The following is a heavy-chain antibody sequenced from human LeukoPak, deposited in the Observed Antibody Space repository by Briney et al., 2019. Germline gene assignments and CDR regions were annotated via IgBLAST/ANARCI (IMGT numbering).Heavy chain of an antibody. CDR1: GYTFTSYG. Sequence: VASVKVSCKASGYTFTSYGISWVRQAPGQGLGWMGWISAYNGNTNYAQKLQGRVTITADKSTSTAYMELSSLRSEDTAVYYCARARHSSSWPDYWGQGTLVTVSS. CDR3: ARARHSSSWPDY. CDR2: ISAYNGNT. J-gene: IGHJ4*02. V-gene: IGHV1-18*01. D-gene: IGHD6-13*01.